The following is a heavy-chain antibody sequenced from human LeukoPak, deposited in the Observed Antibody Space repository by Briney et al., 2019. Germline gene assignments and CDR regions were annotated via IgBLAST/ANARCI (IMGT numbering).Heavy chain of an antibody. CDR2: ISAYNGNT. D-gene: IGHD4-17*01. Sequence: ASVKVSCKASGYTFTSYGISWVRQAPGQGLEWMGWISAYNGNTNYAQKLHGRVTMTTDTSTSTAYMELRSLRSDDTAVYYCARIETYGDYTSTPPDYWGQGTLVTVSS. V-gene: IGHV1-18*01. CDR1: GYTFTSYG. CDR3: ARIETYGDYTSTPPDY. J-gene: IGHJ4*02.